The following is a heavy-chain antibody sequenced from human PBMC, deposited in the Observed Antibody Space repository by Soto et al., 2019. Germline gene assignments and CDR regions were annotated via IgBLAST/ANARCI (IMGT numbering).Heavy chain of an antibody. CDR2: IYYSGST. V-gene: IGHV4-59*01. Sequence: SETLSLTCTVSGGSISSYYWSWIRQPPGKGLEWIGYIYYSGSTNYNPSLKSRVTISVDTSKNQFSLKLSSVTAADTAVYYCARDPTYDSSGYYDPWGQGTLVTVSS. CDR3: ARDPTYDSSGYYDP. CDR1: GGSISSYY. D-gene: IGHD3-22*01. J-gene: IGHJ5*02.